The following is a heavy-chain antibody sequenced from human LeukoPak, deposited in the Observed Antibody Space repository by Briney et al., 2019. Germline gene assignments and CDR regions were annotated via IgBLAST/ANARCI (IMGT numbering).Heavy chain of an antibody. V-gene: IGHV3-23*01. J-gene: IGHJ4*02. CDR3: ATARGSSSRSGPDYFDY. CDR1: GFTFSNYY. CDR2: VDGGGSGT. Sequence: GGSLRLSCAASGFTFSNYYMNWVRQPPGKGLEWVSSVDGGGSGTNYADSVKGRFTISKDNSKNTLYLQINSPRAEDTAVYYCATARGSSSRSGPDYFDYWGQGTLVTVSS. D-gene: IGHD6-6*01.